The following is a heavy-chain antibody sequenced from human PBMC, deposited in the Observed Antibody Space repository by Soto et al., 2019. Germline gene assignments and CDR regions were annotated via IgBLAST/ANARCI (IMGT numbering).Heavy chain of an antibody. Sequence: SETLSLTCTVSGDYISNFYWTWIRQPPGKGLEWIGYISSSGSTNYNPSLKSRVTISVDTSKNQFSLKLTSVTAADTAVYFCARGIMVLPGSFEYWGQGALVTVSS. D-gene: IGHD2-8*02. J-gene: IGHJ4*02. CDR2: ISSSGST. CDR1: GDYISNFY. V-gene: IGHV4-59*01. CDR3: ARGIMVLPGSFEY.